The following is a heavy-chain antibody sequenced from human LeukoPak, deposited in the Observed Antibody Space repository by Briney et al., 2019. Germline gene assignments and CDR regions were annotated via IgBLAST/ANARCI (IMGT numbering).Heavy chain of an antibody. CDR2: INPNSGGT. Sequence: ASVKVSCKASGYTFTGYYMHWVRQAPGQGLEWMGWINPNSGGTNYAQKFQGRVTMTRDTSISTAYMELSRLRSDDTAVYYCARDRTPLVRRTYYYCYYMDVWGKGTTVTVSS. CDR1: GYTFTGYY. V-gene: IGHV1-2*02. D-gene: IGHD3-10*01. J-gene: IGHJ6*03. CDR3: ARDRTPLVRRTYYYCYYMDV.